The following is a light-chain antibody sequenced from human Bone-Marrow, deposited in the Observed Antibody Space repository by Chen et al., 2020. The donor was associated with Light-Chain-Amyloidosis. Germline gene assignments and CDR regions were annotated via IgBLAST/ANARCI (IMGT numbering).Light chain of an antibody. J-gene: IGKJ1*01. V-gene: IGKV4-1*01. CDR2: WAS. CDR3: HQYYSPPWT. Sequence: DIVMTQSPDSLAVSLGERATINCKSSQSLLYSSNSKNYLAWYQQKPGQPPKLHIYWASTRESGVPDRFSGSGSGTDFTLTISSLQAEDVAVYYFHQYYSPPWTFGQGTKAEI. CDR1: QSLLYSSNSKNY.